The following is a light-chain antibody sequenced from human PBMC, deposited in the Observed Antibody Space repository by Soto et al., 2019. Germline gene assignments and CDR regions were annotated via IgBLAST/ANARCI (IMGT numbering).Light chain of an antibody. J-gene: IGLJ2*01. CDR1: KFDIGHYNY. CDR2: EVN. Sequence: QSALTHPASVSGSPGQSITISCAGTKFDIGHYNYVSWYRQHPGEAPKLIIFEVNNRPSGISNRFTGSKSGNPASLTISGPQVEDEALYFCSSYTRASALAIFGGGTKVTVL. V-gene: IGLV2-14*01. CDR3: SSYTRASALAI.